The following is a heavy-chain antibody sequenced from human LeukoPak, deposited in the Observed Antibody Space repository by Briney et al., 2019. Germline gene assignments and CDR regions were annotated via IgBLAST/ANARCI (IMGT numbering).Heavy chain of an antibody. CDR3: AKVGSLRPYYFDY. CDR1: GFTFSSYA. CDR2: ISGSGGST. V-gene: IGHV3-23*01. J-gene: IGHJ4*02. D-gene: IGHD4-17*01. Sequence: GGSLRLSCVASGFTFSSYAMSWVRQAPGKGLEWVSAISGSGGSTYYADSVKGRFTISRDNSKNTLYLQMNSLRAEDTAVYYCAKVGSLRPYYFDYWGQGTLVTVSS.